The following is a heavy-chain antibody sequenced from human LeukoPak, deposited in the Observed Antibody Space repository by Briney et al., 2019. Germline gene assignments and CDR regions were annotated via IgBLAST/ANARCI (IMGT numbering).Heavy chain of an antibody. Sequence: GGSLRLSCAASGFPFSSSWVHWVRHVPGKGLDWVSSLTANSDDTTYADSVRGRFTMSRDNSKNSLYLQMNNLRAEDTATYYCGRDPNGNYVGAFEFWGQGTLVTVSS. CDR1: GFPFSSSW. D-gene: IGHD1-7*01. CDR3: GRDPNGNYVGAFEF. CDR2: LTANSDDT. J-gene: IGHJ3*01. V-gene: IGHV3-21*04.